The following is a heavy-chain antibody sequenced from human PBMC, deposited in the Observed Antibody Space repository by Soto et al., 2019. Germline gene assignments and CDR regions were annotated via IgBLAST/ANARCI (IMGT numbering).Heavy chain of an antibody. D-gene: IGHD5-12*01. Sequence: SLRLSCAASGFTFSSYAMHWVRQAPGKGLEYVSAISSNGGSTYYANSVKGRFTISRDNSKNTLYLQMGSLRAEDMAVYYCARLNPKLYSGYDLLDYWGQGTLVTVSS. CDR2: ISSNGGST. J-gene: IGHJ4*02. CDR1: GFTFSSYA. CDR3: ARLNPKLYSGYDLLDY. V-gene: IGHV3-64*01.